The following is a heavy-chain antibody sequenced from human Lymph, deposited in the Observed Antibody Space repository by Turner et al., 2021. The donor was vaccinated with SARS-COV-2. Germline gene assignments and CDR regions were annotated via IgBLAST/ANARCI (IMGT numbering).Heavy chain of an antibody. V-gene: IGHV4-4*07. Sequence: QVQLQESGPGLVKPSEPLSLPCTVSGGSISSYYWSWIRQPAGKGLEWIGRIYTIGSTNYNPSLKSRVTMSVDTSKNQFSLKLSSVTAADTAVYYCARVLKIPRELLWFGEPEGDNWFDPWGQGTLVTVSS. J-gene: IGHJ5*02. CDR2: IYTIGST. D-gene: IGHD3-10*01. CDR3: ARVLKIPRELLWFGEPEGDNWFDP. CDR1: GGSISSYY.